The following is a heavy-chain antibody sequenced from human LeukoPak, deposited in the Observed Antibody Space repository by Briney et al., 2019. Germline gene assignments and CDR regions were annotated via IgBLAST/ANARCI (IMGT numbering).Heavy chain of an antibody. CDR2: IYYSGST. V-gene: IGHV4-61*01. J-gene: IGHJ4*02. D-gene: IGHD1-7*01. CDR3: ARGSGHTRSKIGNYEPDY. Sequence: SETLSLTCTVSGGSVSSGSYYWSWIRQPPGKGLELIGYIYYSGSTNYNPSLKSRVTISVDTSKNQFSLKLSSVTAADTAVYYCARGSGHTRSKIGNYEPDYWGQGTLVTVSS. CDR1: GGSVSSGSYY.